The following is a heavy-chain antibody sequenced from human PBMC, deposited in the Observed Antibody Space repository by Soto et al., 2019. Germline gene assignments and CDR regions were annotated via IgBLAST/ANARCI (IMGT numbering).Heavy chain of an antibody. D-gene: IGHD3-22*01. V-gene: IGHV1-69*01. J-gene: IGHJ6*02. CDR2: IIPIFGTA. CDR1: GGTFSSYA. CDR3: ARDLVVDSSGYGQYYYYGMDV. Sequence: QVQLVQSGAEVKKPGSSVKVSCKASGGTFSSYAISWVRQAPGQGLEWMGGIIPIFGTANYAQKFQGRVTITADESTSTAYMELSSLRSEDTAVYYCARDLVVDSSGYGQYYYYGMDVWGQGTTVTVSS.